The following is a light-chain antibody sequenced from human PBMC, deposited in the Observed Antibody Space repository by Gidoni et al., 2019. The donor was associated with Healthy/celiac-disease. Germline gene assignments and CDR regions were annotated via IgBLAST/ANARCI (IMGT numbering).Light chain of an antibody. V-gene: IGKV3-11*01. CDR1: PSVSSY. CDR3: QQRSNWPPWS. J-gene: IGKJ2*04. Sequence: EIVLTQSPATLSLSPGERATLSCRASPSVSSYLAWYQQKPGKAPRLLIYDASNRATGIPARFSGSGSGTDFTLTISSLEPEDFAVYYCQQRSNWPPWSFGQGTKLEIK. CDR2: DAS.